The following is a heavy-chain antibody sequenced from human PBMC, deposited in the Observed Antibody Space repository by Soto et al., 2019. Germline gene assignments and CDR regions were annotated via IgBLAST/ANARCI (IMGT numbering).Heavy chain of an antibody. CDR3: ARYPVVGVPAANYSLDV. V-gene: IGHV4-31*03. CDR1: GVSVSSDIYY. D-gene: IGHD2-2*01. J-gene: IGHJ6*02. CDR2: IYYSGNT. Sequence: QVQLQESGPGLVKPSQTLSLTCSVSGVSVSSDIYYWSWIRHHPGKGLEWIGYIYYSGNTYCNTSLASRVTISLDTSKNHSHRRLSALTPPDTAVYYCARYPVVGVPAANYSLDVWGQGTTGTVS.